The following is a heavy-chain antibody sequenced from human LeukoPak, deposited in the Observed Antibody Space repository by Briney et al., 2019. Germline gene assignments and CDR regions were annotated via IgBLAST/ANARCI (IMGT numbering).Heavy chain of an antibody. CDR3: AKDNIVVVPAAIPDAFDI. V-gene: IGHV3-23*01. CDR2: ISGSGGST. Sequence: GGSLRLSCAASGFTFSSYGMSWVRQAPGKGLEWVSAISGSGGSTYYADSVKGRFTISRDNSKNTLYLQMNSLRAEDTAVYYCAKDNIVVVPAAIPDAFDIWSQGTMVTVSS. D-gene: IGHD2-2*01. J-gene: IGHJ3*02. CDR1: GFTFSSYG.